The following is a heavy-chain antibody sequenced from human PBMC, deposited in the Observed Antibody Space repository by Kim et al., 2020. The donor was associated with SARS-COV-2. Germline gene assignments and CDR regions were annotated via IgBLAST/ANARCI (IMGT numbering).Heavy chain of an antibody. Sequence: KSRVTLSVDTSKNQFSLKLSSVTAADTAVYYCARNGYCTGGVCQSGWFDPWGQGTLVTVSS. CDR3: ARNGYCTGGVCQSGWFDP. V-gene: IGHV4-59*01. J-gene: IGHJ5*02. D-gene: IGHD2-8*02.